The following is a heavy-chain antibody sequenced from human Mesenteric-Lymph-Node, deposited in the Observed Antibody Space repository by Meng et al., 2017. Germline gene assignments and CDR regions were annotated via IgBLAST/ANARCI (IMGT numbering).Heavy chain of an antibody. J-gene: IGHJ4*02. V-gene: IGHV4-38-2*01. CDR1: GYSISSGYY. CDR2: IYYSGST. D-gene: IGHD3-22*01. Sequence: SETLSLTCAVSGYSISSGYYWGWIRQPPGKGLEWIGSIYYSGSTYYNPSLKSRVTISVDTSKNQFSLKLSSVTAADTAVYYCARAFDYYDSSGYYYLDYWGQGTLVTVSS. CDR3: ARAFDYYDSSGYYYLDY.